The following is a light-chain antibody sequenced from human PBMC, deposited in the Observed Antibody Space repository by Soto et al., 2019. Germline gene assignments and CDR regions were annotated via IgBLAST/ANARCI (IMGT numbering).Light chain of an antibody. CDR3: SSYTSSSTSYV. Sequence: QSALTQPASVSVSPGQSITISSTGTSSDVGGYNYVSWYQQHPGKAPKLMIYDVSNRPSGVSNRFSGSKSGNTASLTISGLQAEDEADYYCSSYTSSSTSYVFGTGTKVT. J-gene: IGLJ1*01. CDR2: DVS. CDR1: SSDVGGYNY. V-gene: IGLV2-14*01.